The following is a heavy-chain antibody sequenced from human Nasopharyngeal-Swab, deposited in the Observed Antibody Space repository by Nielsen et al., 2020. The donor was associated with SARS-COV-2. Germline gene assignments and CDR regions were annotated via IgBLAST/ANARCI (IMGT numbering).Heavy chain of an antibody. CDR2: IKQDGSEK. Sequence: GESLKISCAASGFTFSSYWMSWVRQAPGKGLEWVANIKQDGSEKYYVDSVKGRFTISRDNAKNSLYLQMNGLRAEDTAVYYCARVGVVIAHYYYYGMDVWGQGTTVTVSS. V-gene: IGHV3-7*01. CDR3: ARVGVVIAHYYYYGMDV. J-gene: IGHJ6*02. CDR1: GFTFSSYW. D-gene: IGHD2-21*01.